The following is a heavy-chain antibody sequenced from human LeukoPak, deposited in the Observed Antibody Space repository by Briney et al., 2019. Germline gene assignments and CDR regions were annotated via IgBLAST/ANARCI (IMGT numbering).Heavy chain of an antibody. D-gene: IGHD3-22*01. V-gene: IGHV1-69*13. J-gene: IGHJ4*02. CDR1: GGTFSSYA. Sequence: SVKVSCKASGGTFSSYAISWVRQAPGQGLEWMGGIIPIFGTANYAQKFQGRVTITADESTSTAYMELSSLRSEDTAVYYCARVFSYYDSSDYYYPYYFDYWGQGTLVTVSS. CDR3: ARVFSYYDSSDYYYPYYFDY. CDR2: IIPIFGTA.